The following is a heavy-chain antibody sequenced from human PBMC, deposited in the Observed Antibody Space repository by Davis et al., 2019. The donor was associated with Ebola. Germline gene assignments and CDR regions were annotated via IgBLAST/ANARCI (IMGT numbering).Heavy chain of an antibody. Sequence: GESLKISCAASGFTFSSYAMSWVRQAPGKGLEWVSAISGSGGSTYYADSVKGRFTISRDNSKNTLYLQMNSLRAEDTAVYYCAKGQVRIVATIRTNYYYYYGMDVWGQGTTVTVSS. CDR1: GFTFSSYA. J-gene: IGHJ6*02. CDR3: AKGQVRIVATIRTNYYYYYGMDV. D-gene: IGHD5-12*01. V-gene: IGHV3-23*01. CDR2: ISGSGGST.